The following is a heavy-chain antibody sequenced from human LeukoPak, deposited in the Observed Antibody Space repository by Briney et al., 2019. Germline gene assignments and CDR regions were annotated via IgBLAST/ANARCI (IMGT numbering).Heavy chain of an antibody. Sequence: ASVKVSCKASGYTFTAFYMHWVRQAPGQGLEWMGRINPNSGGTKYAQKFQGRVTMTTDTSINTAYLELSRLRSDDTAVYYCARGYSGSWLDDWGQGTLVTVSS. CDR3: ARGYSGSWLDD. CDR1: GYTFTAFY. V-gene: IGHV1-2*06. CDR2: INPNSGGT. D-gene: IGHD1-26*01. J-gene: IGHJ5*02.